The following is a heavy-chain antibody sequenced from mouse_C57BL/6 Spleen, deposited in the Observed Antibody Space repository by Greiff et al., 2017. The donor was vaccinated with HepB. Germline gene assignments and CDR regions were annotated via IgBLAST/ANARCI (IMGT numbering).Heavy chain of an antibody. D-gene: IGHD3-2*02. CDR1: GYTFTDYN. CDR2: INPNNGGT. J-gene: IGHJ3*01. V-gene: IGHV1-18*01. Sequence: EVQLQQSGPELVKPGASVKIPCKASGYTFTDYNMDWVKQSHGKSLEWIGDINPNNGGTIYNQKFKGKATLTVDKSSSTAYMVIRSLTSEDTAVYYCGRATRGSGFFAYWGQGTLVTVSA. CDR3: GRATRGSGFFAY.